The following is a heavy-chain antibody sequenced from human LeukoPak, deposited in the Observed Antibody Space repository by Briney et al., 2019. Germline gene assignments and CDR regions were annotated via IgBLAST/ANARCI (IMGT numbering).Heavy chain of an antibody. CDR3: ARDRRPPLWTLGYYYYYMDV. J-gene: IGHJ6*03. D-gene: IGHD5-18*01. CDR1: GFTFSSYA. Sequence: GGSLRLSCAASGFTFSSYAMHWVRQAPGKGLEWVAVISYDGSNKYYADSVKGRFTISRDNAKNSLYLQMNSLRAEDTAVYYCARDRRPPLWTLGYYYYYMDVWGKGTTVTISS. CDR2: ISYDGSNK. V-gene: IGHV3-30*04.